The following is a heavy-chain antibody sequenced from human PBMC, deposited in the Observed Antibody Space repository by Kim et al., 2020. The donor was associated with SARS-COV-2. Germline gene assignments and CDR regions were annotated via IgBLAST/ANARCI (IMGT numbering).Heavy chain of an antibody. CDR1: GFTFSSYA. D-gene: IGHD5-12*01. CDR2: ISYDGSNK. V-gene: IGHV3-30*04. CDR3: ARVGGYSGYDWGDY. J-gene: IGHJ4*02. Sequence: GGSLRLSCAASGFTFSSYAMHWVLQAPGKGLEWVAVISYDGSNKYYADSVKGRFTISRDNSKNTLYLQMNSLRAEDTAVYYCARVGGYSGYDWGDYWGQGTLVTVSS.